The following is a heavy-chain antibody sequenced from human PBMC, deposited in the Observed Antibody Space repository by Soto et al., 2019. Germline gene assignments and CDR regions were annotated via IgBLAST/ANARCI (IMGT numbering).Heavy chain of an antibody. V-gene: IGHV1-2*04. J-gene: IGHJ4*02. CDR3: ARTLEPANHSGWYNY. CDR1: GYTFTGYY. D-gene: IGHD6-19*01. CDR2: INPNSGGT. Sequence: QVQLVQSGAEVKKPGASVKVSCTASGYTFTGYYMHWVRQAPGQGLEWMGWINPNSGGTNYAQKFQGWVTMTRDTSISTAYMELSRLRSDDTAVYYCARTLEPANHSGWYNYWGQGTLVIVSS.